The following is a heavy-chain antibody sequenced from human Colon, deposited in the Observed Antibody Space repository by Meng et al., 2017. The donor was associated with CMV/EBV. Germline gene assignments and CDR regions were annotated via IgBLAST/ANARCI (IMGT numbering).Heavy chain of an antibody. CDR2: IHWDDDK. Sequence: TTLKESGPAPVKPTPTLTLTCTFSGFSRTTTGAGVAWVRQPPGKAPELLALIHWDDDKRYSPSLKNRLNITKDTSKNQVVLSMTDLDPADTGTFYCARHSLTILTDWDQGALVTVSS. J-gene: IGHJ4*02. CDR3: ARHSLTILTD. D-gene: IGHD2-8*02. CDR1: GFSRTTTGAG. V-gene: IGHV2-5*02.